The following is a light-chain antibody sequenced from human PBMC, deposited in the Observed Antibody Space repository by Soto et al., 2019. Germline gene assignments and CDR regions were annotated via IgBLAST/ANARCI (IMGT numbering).Light chain of an antibody. Sequence: VLTQSPGTLSLTPGERATLSCRASQSVSSSYLAWYQQKPGQAPRLLIYGASNRATGIPDRFSGGGSGTDFTLTISRLEPEDFAVYYCQQYDNSPLTFGGGTKVDI. V-gene: IGKV3-20*01. CDR1: QSVSSSY. J-gene: IGKJ4*01. CDR3: QQYDNSPLT. CDR2: GAS.